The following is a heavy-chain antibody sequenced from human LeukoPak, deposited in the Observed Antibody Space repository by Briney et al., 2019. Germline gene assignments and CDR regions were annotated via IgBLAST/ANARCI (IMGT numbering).Heavy chain of an antibody. CDR2: ITGYGAT. D-gene: IGHD6-25*01. V-gene: IGHV3-23*01. Sequence: PGGSLRLSCAASGFTFSNFAMMWVRQAPGTGLQWVSTITGYGATVYADFVRGRFTIFRDTSMNTLFLQMNSLGAEDGAVYYCAKGAAADKVDWFDPWGQGTLVTVSS. CDR3: AKGAAADKVDWFDP. J-gene: IGHJ5*02. CDR1: GFTFSNFA.